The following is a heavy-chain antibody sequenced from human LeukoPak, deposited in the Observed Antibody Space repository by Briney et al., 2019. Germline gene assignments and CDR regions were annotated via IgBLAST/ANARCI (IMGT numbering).Heavy chain of an antibody. V-gene: IGHV3-74*01. D-gene: IGHD3-3*01. Sequence: PGGSLRLSCAASGFTFSNYWMSWVRQAPGKGLVWVSHINPGDGSTTDYADSVKGRFTVSRDNAKNTLYLQMSSLKDEDTAVYYCVRDGVDTIPFDLWGQGTLVTVSS. CDR2: INPGDGSTT. CDR3: VRDGVDTIPFDL. J-gene: IGHJ4*01. CDR1: GFTFSNYW.